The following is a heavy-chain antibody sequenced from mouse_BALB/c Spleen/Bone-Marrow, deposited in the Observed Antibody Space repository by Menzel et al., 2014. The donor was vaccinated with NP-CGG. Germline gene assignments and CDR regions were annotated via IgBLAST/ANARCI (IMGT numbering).Heavy chain of an antibody. J-gene: IGHJ2*01. V-gene: IGHV1-82*01. Sequence: QVQLKESGPELVKPGASVKISCKASGYALSSSWMNWVKQRPGQGLEWIGRIYPGDGDTNYNGKFKGKATLTADKSSSTAYMQLSSLTSVDSAVYFCARGGLGLDYWGQGTTLTVSS. CDR1: GYALSSSW. CDR2: IYPGDGDT. D-gene: IGHD3-3*01. CDR3: ARGGLGLDY.